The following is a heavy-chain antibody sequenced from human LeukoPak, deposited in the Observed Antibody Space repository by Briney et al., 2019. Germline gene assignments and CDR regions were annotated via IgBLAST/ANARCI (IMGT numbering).Heavy chain of an antibody. CDR2: IYYSGST. V-gene: IGHV4-39*01. CDR1: GGSISSSSYY. D-gene: IGHD6-19*01. CDR3: ARTTPSGWYRYYYGMDV. Sequence: PSETLSLTCTVSGGSISSSSYYWGWIRQPPGKGLEWIGSIYYSGSTYYNPSLKSRVTISVDTSKNQFSLKLSSVTAADTAVYYCARTTPSGWYRYYYGMDVWGQGTTVTVSS. J-gene: IGHJ6*02.